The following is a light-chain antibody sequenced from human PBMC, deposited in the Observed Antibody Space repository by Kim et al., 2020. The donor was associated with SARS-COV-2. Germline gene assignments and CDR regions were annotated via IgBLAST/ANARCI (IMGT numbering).Light chain of an antibody. J-gene: IGKJ1*01. CDR3: QQRSNWPGT. Sequence: LSPGERATRTGRASQSVNSYLAWYQQKPGQAPRLLIYDASNRATGIPARFSGSGSGTDFTLTISSREPEDFAVYYCQQRSNWPGTFGQGTKVDIK. CDR2: DAS. V-gene: IGKV3-11*01. CDR1: QSVNSY.